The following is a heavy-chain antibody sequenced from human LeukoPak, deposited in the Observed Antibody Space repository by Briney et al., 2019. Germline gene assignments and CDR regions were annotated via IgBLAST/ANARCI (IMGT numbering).Heavy chain of an antibody. D-gene: IGHD1-7*01. J-gene: IGHJ4*02. CDR3: ARRGRNSNNFDY. CDR2: INWNGGST. CDR1: GFTFDDYG. V-gene: IGHV3-20*04. Sequence: PGGSLRLSCAASGFTFDDYGMSWVRQAPGKGLEWVSGINWNGGSTGYADSVKGRFTISRDDAKNSLYLQMNSLRAEDTALYYCARRGRNSNNFDYWGQGTLVTVSS.